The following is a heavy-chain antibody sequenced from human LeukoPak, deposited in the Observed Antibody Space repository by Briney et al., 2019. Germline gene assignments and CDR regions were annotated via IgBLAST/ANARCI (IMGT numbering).Heavy chain of an antibody. V-gene: IGHV3-30*03. CDR1: GFTFSSYG. Sequence: GRSLRLSCAASGFTFSSYGMHWVRQAPGKGLEWVAVVSNDGNDEYDADSVKGRFTISRDTSKNMLYLQMNSLRTDDTAMYYCARATFYYDSSGYYWPHYWGQGTLVTVSS. CDR3: ARATFYYDSSGYYWPHY. D-gene: IGHD3-22*01. J-gene: IGHJ4*02. CDR2: VSNDGNDE.